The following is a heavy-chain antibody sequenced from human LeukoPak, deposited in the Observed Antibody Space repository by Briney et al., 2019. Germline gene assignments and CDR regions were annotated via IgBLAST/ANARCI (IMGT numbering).Heavy chain of an antibody. J-gene: IGHJ5*02. V-gene: IGHV1-69*05. Sequence: ASVKVSGKASGGTFSSYAISWVRQAPGQGLEWMGGIIPIFGTANYAQKFQGRVTITTDESTSTAYMELSSLRSEDTAVYYCARSAEWLLGFDPWGQGTLVTVSS. CDR1: GGTFSSYA. CDR2: IIPIFGTA. CDR3: ARSAEWLLGFDP. D-gene: IGHD3-3*01.